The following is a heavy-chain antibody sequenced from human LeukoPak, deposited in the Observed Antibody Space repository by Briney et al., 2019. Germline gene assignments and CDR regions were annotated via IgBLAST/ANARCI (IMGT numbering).Heavy chain of an antibody. CDR2: IYYSGST. J-gene: IGHJ4*02. V-gene: IGHV4-59*01. CDR1: GGSISSYY. CDR3: AREGVVLNLFDY. Sequence: SETLSLTCTVSGGSISSYYWSWIRQPAGKGLEWVGYIYYSGSTNYNPSLKSRVTISVDTSKNQFSLKLSSVTAADTAVNYCAREGVVLNLFDYWGQGTLVTVSS. D-gene: IGHD2-2*01.